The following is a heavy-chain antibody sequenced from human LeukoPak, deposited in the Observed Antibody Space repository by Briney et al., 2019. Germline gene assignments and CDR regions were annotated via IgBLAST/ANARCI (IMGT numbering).Heavy chain of an antibody. CDR1: GYSISSGYY. Sequence: SETLSLTCAVSGYSISSGYYWGWIRQPPGKGLEWIGSIYHSGSTYYNPSLKSRVTISVDTSKNQFSLKLSSVTAADTAVYYCARVNTAMAEFDYWGQGTLVTVSS. J-gene: IGHJ4*02. D-gene: IGHD5-18*01. CDR2: IYHSGST. V-gene: IGHV4-38-2*01. CDR3: ARVNTAMAEFDY.